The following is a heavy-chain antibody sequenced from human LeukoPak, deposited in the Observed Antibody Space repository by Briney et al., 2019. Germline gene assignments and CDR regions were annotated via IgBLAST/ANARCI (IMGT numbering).Heavy chain of an antibody. CDR1: GYTFTSYG. V-gene: IGHV1-18*01. D-gene: IGHD6-19*01. CDR3: ARVGIAVALDY. CDR2: ISSYNGNT. J-gene: IGHJ4*02. Sequence: ASVKVSCKASGYTFTSYGISWVQQAPGQGLEWMGWISSYNGNTNYAQKLQGRVTMTTDTSTSTAYMELRSVSSDDTAVYYCARVGIAVALDYWGQGTLVTVSS.